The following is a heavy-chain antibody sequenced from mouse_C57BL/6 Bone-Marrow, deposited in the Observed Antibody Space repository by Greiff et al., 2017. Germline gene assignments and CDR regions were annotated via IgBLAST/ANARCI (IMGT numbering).Heavy chain of an antibody. CDR3: ARDRVTTVVATGYYAMDY. J-gene: IGHJ4*01. CDR2: ISDGGSYT. CDR1: GFTFSSYA. D-gene: IGHD1-1*01. V-gene: IGHV5-4*01. Sequence: EVNVVESGGGLVKPGGSLKLSCAASGFTFSSYAMSWVRQTPEKRLEWVATISDGGSYTYYPDNVKGRFTISRDNAKNNLYLQMSHLKSEDTAMYYCARDRVTTVVATGYYAMDYWGQGTSVTVSS.